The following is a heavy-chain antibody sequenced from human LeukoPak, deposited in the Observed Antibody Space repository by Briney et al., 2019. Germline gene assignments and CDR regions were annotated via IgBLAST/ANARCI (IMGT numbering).Heavy chain of an antibody. CDR1: GYTFTSSG. D-gene: IGHD6-19*01. CDR3: ARDSRVTYAVAGTIWFDP. J-gene: IGHJ5*02. CDR2: INPSGGST. Sequence: ASVKVSCKASGYTFTSSGVSWVRQAPGQGLEWMGIINPSGGSTSYAQKFQGRVTMTRDTSTSTVYMELSSLRSEDTAVYYCARDSRVTYAVAGTIWFDPWGQGTLVTVSS. V-gene: IGHV1-46*01.